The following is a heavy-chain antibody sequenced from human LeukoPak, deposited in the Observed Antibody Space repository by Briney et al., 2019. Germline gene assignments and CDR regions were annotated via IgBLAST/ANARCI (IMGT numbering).Heavy chain of an antibody. CDR2: ISGSGGST. Sequence: PGGSLRLSCAASGFTFSSYAMSWVRQAPGKGLEWVSAISGSGGSTYYADSVKGRFTISRDNFKNTLYLQMNSLRAEDTAVYYCAKDLSIVVVVAATGGFDYWGQGTLVTVSS. J-gene: IGHJ4*02. D-gene: IGHD2-15*01. CDR1: GFTFSSYA. V-gene: IGHV3-23*01. CDR3: AKDLSIVVVVAATGGFDY.